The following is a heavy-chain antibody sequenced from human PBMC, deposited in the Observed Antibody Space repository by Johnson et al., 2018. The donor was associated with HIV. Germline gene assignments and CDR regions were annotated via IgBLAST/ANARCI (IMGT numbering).Heavy chain of an antibody. D-gene: IGHD2-15*01. CDR2: IRYDGSTK. CDR3: ARSGRPLVVVTAYDAFDV. Sequence: QGQLVESGGGVVQPGGSLRLSCAASGFTFSSYGMHWVRQAPGKGLDWVSFIRYDGSTKYYADSVKGRFTISRDKSKNTMYLQMNSLRAEDTAVYYCARSGRPLVVVTAYDAFDVWGQGTMVTVSS. V-gene: IGHV3-30*02. J-gene: IGHJ3*01. CDR1: GFTFSSYG.